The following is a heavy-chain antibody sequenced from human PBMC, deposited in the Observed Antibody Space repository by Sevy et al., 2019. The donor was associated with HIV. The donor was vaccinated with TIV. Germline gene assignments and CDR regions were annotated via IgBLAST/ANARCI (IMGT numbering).Heavy chain of an antibody. Sequence: ASVKVSCKASGYTFTSYDINWVRQATGQGLEWMGWMNPNRGNTGYAQKFQGRVTMTRNTSISTAYMELSSLRSEDTAVYYCARGGYDILTGSPGWFDPWGQGTLVTVSS. CDR2: MNPNRGNT. D-gene: IGHD3-9*01. V-gene: IGHV1-8*01. CDR3: ARGGYDILTGSPGWFDP. CDR1: GYTFTSYD. J-gene: IGHJ5*02.